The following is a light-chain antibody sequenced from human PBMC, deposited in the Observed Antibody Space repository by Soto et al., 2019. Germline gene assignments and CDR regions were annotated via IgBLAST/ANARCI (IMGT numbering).Light chain of an antibody. CDR1: QNINNW. V-gene: IGKV1-5*03. CDR3: QQYSSSPIT. CDR2: KAS. J-gene: IGKJ5*01. Sequence: DIQMTQSPSTLSASVGDRVTFTCRASQNINNWLAWYQQKPGQAPKLLVYKASSLESGVPSSFSGTGSGTEFTLTISSVQPDDFATHFCQQYSSSPITFGQGTRLEIK.